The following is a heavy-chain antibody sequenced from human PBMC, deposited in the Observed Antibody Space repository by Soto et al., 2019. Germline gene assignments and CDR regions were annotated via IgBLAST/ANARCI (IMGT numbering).Heavy chain of an antibody. V-gene: IGHV4-61*01. D-gene: IGHD2-21*02. CDR3: ARRPATAFYYFDY. CDR1: GGSVSSGFHY. Sequence: QVQLQESGPGLVKPSETLSLTCTVSGGSVSSGFHYWSWIRQPPGKGLEWIGNIYCSGSTNYNPSLKSRVTISVDTSKNQFSLKLNSVTAADTAVYYCARRPATAFYYFDYWGQGTLVTVSS. J-gene: IGHJ4*02. CDR2: IYCSGST.